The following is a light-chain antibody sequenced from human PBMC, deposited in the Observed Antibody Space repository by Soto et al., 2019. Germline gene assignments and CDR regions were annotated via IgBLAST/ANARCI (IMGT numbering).Light chain of an antibody. CDR3: CSRV. CDR1: SSDVATYNL. Sequence: QSALTQPASVSGSPGQSITISCTGTSSDVATYNLVSWYQQRPGTAPQLIIYEVTKRPSGVSTRFSGSQSGNTAPLTISGLQADDEADYYCCSRVFGGGTKLTVL. J-gene: IGLJ3*02. V-gene: IGLV2-23*02. CDR2: EVT.